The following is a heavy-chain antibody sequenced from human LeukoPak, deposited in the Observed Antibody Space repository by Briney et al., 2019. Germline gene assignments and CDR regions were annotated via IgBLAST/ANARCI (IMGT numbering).Heavy chain of an antibody. Sequence: PSQTLSLTCTVSGGSISSGSYYWSWIRQPAGKGLEWIGRIYTSGSTNYNPSLKSRVTISVDTSKNQFSLKLSSVTAADTAVYYCAREGSWKIFDYWGQGTLVTVSS. CDR3: AREGSWKIFDY. CDR1: GGSISSGSYY. CDR2: IYTSGST. J-gene: IGHJ4*02. V-gene: IGHV4-61*02. D-gene: IGHD6-13*01.